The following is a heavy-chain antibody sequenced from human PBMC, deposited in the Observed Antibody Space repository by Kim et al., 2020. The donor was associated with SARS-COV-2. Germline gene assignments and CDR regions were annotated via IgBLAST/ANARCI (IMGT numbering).Heavy chain of an antibody. D-gene: IGHD3-22*01. CDR3: GGRGLGYESIGW. V-gene: IGHV4-4*02. CDR1: GGSISSSNW. J-gene: IGHJ4*02. CDR2: IYHSGST. Sequence: SETLSLTCAVSGGSISSSNWWRWVRQHPGRGLEWSGEIYHSGSTNYNTSLKSRVAISVDKSKNQFSLKLSSLTAADKAVEYYGGRGLGYESIGWWGPGT.